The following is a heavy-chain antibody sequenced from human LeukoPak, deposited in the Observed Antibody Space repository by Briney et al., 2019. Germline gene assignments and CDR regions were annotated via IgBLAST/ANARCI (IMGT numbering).Heavy chain of an antibody. V-gene: IGHV6-1*01. CDR2: TYYRSKWYN. J-gene: IGHJ4*02. CDR1: GDSVSSNSVA. D-gene: IGHD1-26*01. CDR3: ARDRVGGSYYFDY. Sequence: SQTLSLTCAISGDSVSSNSVAWNWIRQSPSSGLEWLGRTYYRSKWYNDCAVSVKSRITISPDTSKNHFSLHLNSVTPEDTAVYYCARDRVGGSYYFDYWGQGSLVTVSS.